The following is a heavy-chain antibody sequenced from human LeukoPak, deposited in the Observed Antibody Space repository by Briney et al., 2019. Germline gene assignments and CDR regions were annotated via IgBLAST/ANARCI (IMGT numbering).Heavy chain of an antibody. D-gene: IGHD3-22*01. CDR3: ARARAHLKYYYDSSGYYYFDY. CDR1: GGSFSGYY. J-gene: IGHJ4*02. V-gene: IGHV4-34*01. Sequence: SETLSLTCAVYGGSFSGYYWSWIRQPPGKGLEWIGQIHHSGSTNYNPSLKSRVTISVDTSKNQFSLKLSSVTAADTAVYYCARARAHLKYYYDSSGYYYFDYWGQGTLVTVSS. CDR2: IHHSGST.